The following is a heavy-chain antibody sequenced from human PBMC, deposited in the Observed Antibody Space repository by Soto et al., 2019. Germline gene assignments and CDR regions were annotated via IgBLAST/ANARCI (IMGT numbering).Heavy chain of an antibody. J-gene: IGHJ4*02. Sequence: QVQLQESGPGLVKPSGPLSITCGVSVGSISSSYWWSWVRQPPGKGLEWIVEIYHSGSTNYTPSFKRRVTISVDKSKDQCYLKLSSVTAADAAVYYCVRGSGGGLFDYWGQGPLVAVSS. CDR3: VRGSGGGLFDY. CDR2: IYHSGST. D-gene: IGHD3-3*01. CDR1: VGSISSSYW. V-gene: IGHV4-4*02.